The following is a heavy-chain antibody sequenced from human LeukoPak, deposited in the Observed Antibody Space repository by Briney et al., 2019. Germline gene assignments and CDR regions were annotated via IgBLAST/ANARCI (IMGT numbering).Heavy chain of an antibody. J-gene: IGHJ5*02. CDR3: ARLSSGLDA. D-gene: IGHD3-22*01. CDR1: GGSFSGYY. Sequence: SETLSLTCAVYGGSFSGYYWSWIRQPPGKGLEWIGEINHSGRTNYNASLRSRVTISIDTSMKQFSLKLSSVTAADSAVYYCARLSSGLDAWGQGTLVTVSS. V-gene: IGHV4-34*01. CDR2: INHSGRT.